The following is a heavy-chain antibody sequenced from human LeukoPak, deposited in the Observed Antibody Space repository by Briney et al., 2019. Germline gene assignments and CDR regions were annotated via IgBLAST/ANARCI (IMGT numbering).Heavy chain of an antibody. CDR2: ISYDGSSK. J-gene: IGHJ3*02. CDR3: ARARSSYGYGYAFDI. Sequence: GGSLRLSCAASGFTFSNYAMHWGRQAPGKGVEGGADISYDGSSKYYADSVKGRFTISRDNSKNKMYLKRNSLRAEDTAVYYCARARSSYGYGYAFDIWGQGTMVTVSS. D-gene: IGHD5-18*01. CDR1: GFTFSNYA. V-gene: IGHV3-30*04.